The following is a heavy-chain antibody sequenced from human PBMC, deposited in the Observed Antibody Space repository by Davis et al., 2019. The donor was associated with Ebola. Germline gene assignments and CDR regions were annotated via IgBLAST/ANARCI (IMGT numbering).Heavy chain of an antibody. J-gene: IGHJ6*02. V-gene: IGHV4-34*01. CDR1: GSSFSAYY. CDR2: INHSGST. CDR3: ARGHSYGSMVYGMDV. D-gene: IGHD3-10*01. Sequence: SETLSLTCAVYGSSFSAYYWSWIRQPPGKELEWIGEINHSGSTNYNPSLKSRVTISVDTSKNQFSLKLSSVTAADTAMYYCARGHSYGSMVYGMDVWGQGTTVTVSS.